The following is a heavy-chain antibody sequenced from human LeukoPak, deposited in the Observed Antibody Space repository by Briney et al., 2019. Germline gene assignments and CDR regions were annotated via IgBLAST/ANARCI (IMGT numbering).Heavy chain of an antibody. CDR2: IIPIHGIA. J-gene: IGHJ5*02. V-gene: IGHV1-69*04. CDR1: GGTFSSYA. CDR3: AREKSGDYGSGSYRDPRTVKNWFDP. Sequence: ASVKVSCKASGGTFSSYAISWVRQAPGQGLEWMGRIIPIHGIANYAQKFQGRVTITADKSTSTAYMELSSLRSEDTAVYYCAREKSGDYGSGSYRDPRTVKNWFDPWGQGTLVTVSS. D-gene: IGHD3-10*01.